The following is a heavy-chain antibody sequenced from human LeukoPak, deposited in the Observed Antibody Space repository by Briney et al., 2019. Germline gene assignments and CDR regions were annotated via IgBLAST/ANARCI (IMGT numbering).Heavy chain of an antibody. V-gene: IGHV3-23*01. J-gene: IGHJ6*02. CDR1: GFTFSTCA. CDR2: ISGTTSGT. Sequence: GGSLRLSCAASGFTFSTCAMSWVRQAPGKGLEWVSGISGTTSGTYYADSVKGRFTISRDNSKNTLFLQVNSLRAEDTAVYYCAKVRAYFYHGLDVWGQGTTVTVSS. CDR3: AKVRAYFYHGLDV.